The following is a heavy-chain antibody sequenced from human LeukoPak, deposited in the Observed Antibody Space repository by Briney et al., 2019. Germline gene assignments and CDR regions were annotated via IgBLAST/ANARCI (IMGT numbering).Heavy chain of an antibody. CDR2: FGATGNT. J-gene: IGHJ4*02. V-gene: IGHV3-23*01. CDR1: GFTLGSYA. CDR3: AKAPVTTCRGAFCYPFDY. D-gene: IGHD2-15*01. Sequence: GGPLSLSCEAPGFTLGSYALSWVRKAPGKGLDWVPPFGATGNTYHADSVKGRFTISRDSSKNTLFLQMNRLRPEDAAVYYCAKAPVTTCRGAFCYPFDYWGLGTLVTVSS.